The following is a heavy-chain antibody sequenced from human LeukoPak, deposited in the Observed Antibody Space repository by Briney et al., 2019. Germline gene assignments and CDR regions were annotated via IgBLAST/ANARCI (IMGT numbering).Heavy chain of an antibody. CDR1: GGSTTNLY. CDR2: IYDSGST. J-gene: IGHJ6*02. D-gene: IGHD2/OR15-2a*01. CDR3: AKGGSTNFYYGDV. Sequence: SETLSLTCSLSGGSTTNLYWTWIRHPPEMGLEWNGDIYDSGSTRYNTSLESRVTISVDTSKNQFSLKLSSVTAADTAVYYRAKGGSTNFYYGDVWGQGTTVTVSS. V-gene: IGHV4-59*01.